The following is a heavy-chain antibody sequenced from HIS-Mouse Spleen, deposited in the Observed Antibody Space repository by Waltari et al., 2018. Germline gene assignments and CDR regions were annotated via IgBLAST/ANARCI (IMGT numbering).Heavy chain of an antibody. V-gene: IGHV4-39*07. J-gene: IGHJ2*01. CDR2: IYYSGGT. D-gene: IGHD6-13*01. CDR3: AREIPYSSSWYDWYFDL. Sequence: QLQLQESGPGLVKPSETLSLTCTVSGGSISSSSYYWGWIRQPPGKGLEWIGSIYYSGGTYYSPALKSRVTISVDTSKNQFSLKLSSVTAADTAVYYCAREIPYSSSWYDWYFDLWGRDTLVTVSS. CDR1: GGSISSSSYY.